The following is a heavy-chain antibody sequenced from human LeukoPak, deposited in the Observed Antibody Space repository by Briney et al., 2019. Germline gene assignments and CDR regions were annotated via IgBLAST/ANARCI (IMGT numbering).Heavy chain of an antibody. V-gene: IGHV4-31*03. CDR1: GGSISSSGYY. CDR3: ARLTAAGTELDY. Sequence: TSETLSLTCIVSGGSISSSGYYWTWIRQHPGKGLEWIGCIYYSGNTYYNPSLKSRVTISVDTSKNQFSLKLSSVTAADTAVYYCARLTAAGTELDYWGQGTLVTVSS. D-gene: IGHD6-13*01. CDR2: IYYSGNT. J-gene: IGHJ4*02.